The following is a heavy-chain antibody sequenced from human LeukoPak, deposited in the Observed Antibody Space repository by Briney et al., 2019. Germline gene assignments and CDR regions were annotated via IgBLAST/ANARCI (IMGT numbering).Heavy chain of an antibody. CDR3: ATWGRNGGFGELFRSPNFDY. J-gene: IGHJ4*02. D-gene: IGHD3-10*01. CDR1: GFTFSDYY. V-gene: IGHV3-11*06. Sequence: GGSLRLSCAASGFTFSDYYMSWIRQAPGKGLEWVSYISSSSSSYTNYADSVKGRFTISRDNAKNSLYLQMNSLRAEDTAVYYCATWGRNGGFGELFRSPNFDYWGQGTLVTVSS. CDR2: ISSSSSSYT.